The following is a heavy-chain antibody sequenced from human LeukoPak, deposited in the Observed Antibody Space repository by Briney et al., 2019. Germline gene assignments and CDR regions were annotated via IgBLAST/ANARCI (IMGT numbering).Heavy chain of an antibody. V-gene: IGHV3-43D*03. CDR1: GFTFDDYD. D-gene: IGHD1-14*01. CDR3: AKDISRYTEHYFNY. Sequence: GGSLRLSCPASGFTFDDYDMSWVRQAPGKGLEWVSLISWDGGSTYYADSVKGRFIISRDNSKNSLSLQMNSLRAEDTALYYCAKDISRYTEHYFNYWGQGTLVTVSS. CDR2: ISWDGGST. J-gene: IGHJ4*02.